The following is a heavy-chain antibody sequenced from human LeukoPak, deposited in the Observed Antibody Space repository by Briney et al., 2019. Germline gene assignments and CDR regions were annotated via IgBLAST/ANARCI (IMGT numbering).Heavy chain of an antibody. V-gene: IGHV4-4*09. CDR3: AREGTVVTLTPYYYYYMDV. CDR1: GGSISSYY. D-gene: IGHD4-23*01. J-gene: IGHJ6*03. CDR2: IYTSGST. Sequence: SETLSLTCTVSGGSISSYYWSWIRQPPGKGLEWIGYIYTSGSTNYNPSLKSRVTISVDTSKNQFSLKLSSVTAADTAVYYCAREGTVVTLTPYYYYYMDVWGKGTTVTVSS.